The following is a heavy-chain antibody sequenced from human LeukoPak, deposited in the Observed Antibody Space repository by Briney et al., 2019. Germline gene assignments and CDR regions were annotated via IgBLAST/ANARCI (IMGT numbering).Heavy chain of an antibody. Sequence: SGPTLVKPTQTLTLTCTFSGFSLSTSGMCVSWIRQPPGKALEWLARIDWDDDKYYNTSLKTRLTISKDTSKNQVALTMTNMDPVDTATYDCARISCLGHSSSSRSGPYYFDCWGQGTLVTVS. V-gene: IGHV2-70*11. CDR3: ARISCLGHSSSSRSGPYYFDC. D-gene: IGHD6-6*01. J-gene: IGHJ4*02. CDR1: GFSLSTSGMC. CDR2: IDWDDDK.